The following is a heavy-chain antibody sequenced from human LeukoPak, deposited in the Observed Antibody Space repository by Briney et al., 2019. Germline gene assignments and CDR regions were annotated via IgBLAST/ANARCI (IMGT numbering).Heavy chain of an antibody. CDR3: ARAGSSSRWVNDY. J-gene: IGHJ4*02. CDR1: GYTFTGYY. CDR2: INPNSVGT. Sequence: ASVKVSCKASGYTFTGYYMHWVRRAPGQGLEWMGWINPNSVGTNYAQKFQGRVTMTRDTSISTAYMELSRLTSDDTAVYYCARAGSSSRWVNDYWGQGTLVTVSS. V-gene: IGHV1-2*02. D-gene: IGHD6-13*01.